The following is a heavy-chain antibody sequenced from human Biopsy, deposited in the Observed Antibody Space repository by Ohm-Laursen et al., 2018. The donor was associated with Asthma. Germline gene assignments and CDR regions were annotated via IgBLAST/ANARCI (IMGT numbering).Heavy chain of an antibody. D-gene: IGHD2-21*01. CDR2: ITDTSRYI. Sequence: SLRLSCAASGFTFSHYNMNWVRQAPGKGLEWVSSITDTSRYIKYADSVKGRFTISRDKSDNILYLQMNSLTAEDTAVYHCAKDERAYYGSDSKYMQPVPLGDWGQGTVVIVSA. J-gene: IGHJ4*02. V-gene: IGHV3-21*04. CDR3: AKDERAYYGSDSKYMQPVPLGD. CDR1: GFTFSHYN.